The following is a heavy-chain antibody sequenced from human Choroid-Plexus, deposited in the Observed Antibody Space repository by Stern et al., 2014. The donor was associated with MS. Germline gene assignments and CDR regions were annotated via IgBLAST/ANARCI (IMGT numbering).Heavy chain of an antibody. CDR1: GGTFSSSD. CDR3: ALGGFGHYFEY. D-gene: IGHD3-10*01. CDR2: IIPIIGTA. J-gene: IGHJ4*02. Sequence: VQLVESGAEVQKPGSSVKVSCRASGGTFSSSDISWGRQAPGQGLEGMGSIIPIIGTANYAQKYQGRVTITADESTSTAYMELSSLRSEDTAIYYCALGGFGHYFEYWGQGTLVTVSS. V-gene: IGHV1-69*18.